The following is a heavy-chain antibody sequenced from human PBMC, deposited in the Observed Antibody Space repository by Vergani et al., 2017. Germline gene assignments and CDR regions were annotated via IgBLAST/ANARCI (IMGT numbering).Heavy chain of an antibody. CDR1: GYCFTNSW. V-gene: IGHV5-51*01. Sequence: EVQLVQSGAELQKPGESLKISCQISGYCFTNSWIGWVRQMPGKGLEWMGIIHPADSDTRYSTSFQGQVTISVDKSISTAYLQRSSLRASDSAMYYCARLYGRDSSGSKYFEYWGQGTLVTVSS. J-gene: IGHJ4*02. CDR3: ARLYGRDSSGSKYFEY. CDR2: IHPADSDT. D-gene: IGHD3-22*01.